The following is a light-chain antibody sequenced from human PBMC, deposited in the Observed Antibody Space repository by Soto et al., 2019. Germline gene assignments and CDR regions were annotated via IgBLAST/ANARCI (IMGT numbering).Light chain of an antibody. CDR2: LGS. J-gene: IGKJ2*01. CDR3: VQALQTPQYT. Sequence: DIVMTQSPLSLPVTPGEPASISCRSSQSLLHSNGYNYLDWYLQKPGQSPQLLIYLGSNRASGVPDRCSGSGSGTYFTLKISRVEAEDVGVYYCVQALQTPQYTFGQGTKLEIK. CDR1: QSLLHSNGYNY. V-gene: IGKV2-28*01.